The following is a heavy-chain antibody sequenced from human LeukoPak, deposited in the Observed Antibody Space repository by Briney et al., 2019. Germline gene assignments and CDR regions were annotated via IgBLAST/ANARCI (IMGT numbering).Heavy chain of an antibody. CDR1: GYTFTGYY. CDR3: ARGGGAAAGPYNWFDP. V-gene: IGHV1-2*02. CDR2: INPNSGGT. D-gene: IGHD6-13*01. Sequence: ASVKVSCKASGYTFTGYYMHWVRQAPGQGLEWMGWINPNSGGTNYAQKFQGRVTMTRDTSISTAYMELSRLRSDDTAVYYCARGGGAAAGPYNWFDPWGQGTLVTVSS. J-gene: IGHJ5*02.